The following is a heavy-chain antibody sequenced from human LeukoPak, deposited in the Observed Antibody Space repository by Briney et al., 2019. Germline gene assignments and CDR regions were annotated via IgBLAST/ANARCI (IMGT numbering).Heavy chain of an antibody. D-gene: IGHD4-17*01. V-gene: IGHV3-23*01. Sequence: GGSLRLSCAASGFTLSNHWMSWVRQAPGKGLEWVSAISGSGGSTYYADSVKGRFTISRDNSKNTLYLQMNSLRAEDTAVYYCAKEGYDYGDYGGFDPWGQGTLVTVSS. CDR3: AKEGYDYGDYGGFDP. CDR1: GFTLSNHW. CDR2: ISGSGGST. J-gene: IGHJ5*02.